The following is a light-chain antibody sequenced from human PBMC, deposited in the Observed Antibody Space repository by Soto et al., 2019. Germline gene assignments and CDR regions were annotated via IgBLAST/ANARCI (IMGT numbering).Light chain of an antibody. CDR3: SSYTISTTLV. J-gene: IGLJ1*01. Sequence: QSVLTQPASVSGSPGQSITISCTGTSSDVGGYNYVSWYQQHPGKAPKLMIYEVSNRPSGVSTRFSGSKSGNTASLTISGLQAEDEADYYGSSYTISTTLVFGTGTKVTVL. CDR1: SSDVGGYNY. CDR2: EVS. V-gene: IGLV2-14*01.